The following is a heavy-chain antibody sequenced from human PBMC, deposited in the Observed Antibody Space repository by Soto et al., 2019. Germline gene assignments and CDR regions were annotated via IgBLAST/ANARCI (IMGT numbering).Heavy chain of an antibody. D-gene: IGHD6-6*01. V-gene: IGHV1-69*08. Sequence: QVQLVQSGAEVKKPGSSVKVSCKASGGTFSSYTISWVRQAPGQGLEWMGRIIPILGIANYAQKFQGRVTITADKSTSTAYMELSSLRSEDTAVSYCAREGGSSSAAVDYWGQGTLVTVSS. CDR2: IIPILGIA. J-gene: IGHJ4*02. CDR1: GGTFSSYT. CDR3: AREGGSSSAAVDY.